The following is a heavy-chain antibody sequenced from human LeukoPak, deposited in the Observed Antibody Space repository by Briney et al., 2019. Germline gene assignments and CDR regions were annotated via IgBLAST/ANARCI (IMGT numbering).Heavy chain of an antibody. Sequence: SVKVSCKASGGTFSSYAISWVRQAPGQGLEWMGGIIPIFGTANYAQKFQGRVTITTDESTSTAYMELSSLRSEDTAVYCCARDRGYDFWSGYLNYWGQGTLVTVSS. CDR2: IIPIFGTA. CDR3: ARDRGYDFWSGYLNY. D-gene: IGHD3-3*01. J-gene: IGHJ4*02. CDR1: GGTFSSYA. V-gene: IGHV1-69*05.